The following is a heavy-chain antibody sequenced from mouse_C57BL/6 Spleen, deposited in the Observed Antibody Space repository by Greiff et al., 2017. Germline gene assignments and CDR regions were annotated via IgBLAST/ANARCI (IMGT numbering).Heavy chain of an antibody. CDR1: GFNIKDDY. V-gene: IGHV14-4*01. D-gene: IGHD1-1*01. CDR2: IDPENGDT. Sequence: VQLKESGAELVRPGASVKLSCTASGFNIKDDYMHWVKQRPEQGLEWIGWIDPENGDTEYASKFQGKATITADTASNTAYLQLSSLTSEDTAVYYCTPVITTVVPHYFDYWGQGATLTVSS. CDR3: TPVITTVVPHYFDY. J-gene: IGHJ2*01.